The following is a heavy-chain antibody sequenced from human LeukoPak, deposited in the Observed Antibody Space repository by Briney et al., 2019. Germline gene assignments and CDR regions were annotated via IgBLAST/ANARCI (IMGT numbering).Heavy chain of an antibody. D-gene: IGHD3-22*01. Sequence: GGSLRLSCTASGFTFGDYAMSWVRQAPGKGLEWVGFIRSKAYGGTTEYAASVKGRFTISRDDSKSIAYLQMNSLKTEDTAVYYCTRDGVTYYYDSSDLDYWGQGTLVTVSS. J-gene: IGHJ4*02. CDR1: GFTFGDYA. CDR2: IRSKAYGGTT. CDR3: TRDGVTYYYDSSDLDY. V-gene: IGHV3-49*04.